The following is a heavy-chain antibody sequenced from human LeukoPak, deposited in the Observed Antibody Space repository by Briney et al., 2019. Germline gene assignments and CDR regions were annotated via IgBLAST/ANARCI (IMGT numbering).Heavy chain of an antibody. Sequence: SETLSLTCSVSGDSITSTSYYWGWIRQPPEKGLEWIGSVYYTGGTYYSPSLKSRVTISVDTSKNQFSLKLSSVTAADTAVYYCVRGDFEEQLRWFDSWGQGTLVAVSS. J-gene: IGHJ5*01. V-gene: IGHV4-39*07. D-gene: IGHD6-6*01. CDR1: GDSITSTSYY. CDR2: VYYTGGT. CDR3: VRGDFEEQLRWFDS.